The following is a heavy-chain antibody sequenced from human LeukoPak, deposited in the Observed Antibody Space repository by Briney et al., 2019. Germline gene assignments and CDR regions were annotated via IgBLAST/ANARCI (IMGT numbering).Heavy chain of an antibody. CDR3: VRVAKAQLVLCDI. J-gene: IGHJ3*02. D-gene: IGHD6-13*01. CDR2: ISSNGDAT. V-gene: IGHV3-64*01. Sequence: GGSLRLSCAASGFTFSNYALHWVRQAPGKGLEYVSAISSNGDATFYANSVKGRFTISRDNSKNTLYLQIGSLRAEDMAVYYCVRVAKAQLVLCDIWGQGTMVTVSS. CDR1: GFTFSNYA.